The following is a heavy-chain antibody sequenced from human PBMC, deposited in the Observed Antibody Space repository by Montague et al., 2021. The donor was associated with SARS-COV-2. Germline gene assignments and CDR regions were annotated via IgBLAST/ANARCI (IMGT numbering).Heavy chain of an antibody. V-gene: IGHV4-59*13. CDR1: GVSISGYY. Sequence: SKTLSLTCTVSGVSISGYYWSWIRRPPGRGLEWIGYVYYGGPTNYNPSLKSRVSISVDTSKNYFSLRLRSVTTADTAVYYCARTTELQPFDFWGQGTLVTVSS. CDR2: VYYGGPT. J-gene: IGHJ4*02. CDR3: ARTTELQPFDF. D-gene: IGHD1-26*01.